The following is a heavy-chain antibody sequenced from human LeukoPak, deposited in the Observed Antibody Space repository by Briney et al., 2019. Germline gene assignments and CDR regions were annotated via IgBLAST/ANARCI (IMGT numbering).Heavy chain of an antibody. V-gene: IGHV4-39*01. J-gene: IGHJ4*02. CDR3: ARHSRLASYDN. Sequence: SETLSLTCTVSGGSISSSSYYWGWIRQPPGKGLEWIGSIYYSGSTYYNPSLKSRVTISVDTSKNQFSLKLSSVTAADTAVYYCARHSRLASYDNWGQGTLVTVSS. CDR2: IYYSGST. D-gene: IGHD3-9*01. CDR1: GGSISSSSYY.